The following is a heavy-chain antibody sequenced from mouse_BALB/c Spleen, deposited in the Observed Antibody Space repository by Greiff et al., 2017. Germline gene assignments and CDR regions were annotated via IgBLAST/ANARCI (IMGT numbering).Heavy chain of an antibody. Sequence: EVQLQQSGPELVKPGASVKIPCKASGYTFTDYNMDWVTQSHGKSLEWIGDINPNNGGTIYNQKFKGKATLTVDKSSSTAYMELRSQTSEDTAVYYCARGGRDSSGYSYAMDYWGQGTSVTVSS. CDR1: GYTFTDYN. CDR3: ARGGRDSSGYSYAMDY. V-gene: IGHV1-18*01. D-gene: IGHD3-2*01. J-gene: IGHJ4*01. CDR2: INPNNGGT.